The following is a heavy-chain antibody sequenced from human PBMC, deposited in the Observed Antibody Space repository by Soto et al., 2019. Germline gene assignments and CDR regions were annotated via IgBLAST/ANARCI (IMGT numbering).Heavy chain of an antibody. CDR2: ISPYNGKA. V-gene: IGHV1-18*01. CDR1: GYSFTDYG. CDR3: ARSKGYSNNNLYYFDP. Sequence: GASVKVSCKVSGYSFTDYGFSWVRRAPGQGLEWLGWISPYNGKAFYVKNFQDRLTMTTDTSTSTVYMDLSRLTSDDTAVYYCARSKGYSNNNLYYFDPWGQGTRVTVSS. J-gene: IGHJ4*02. D-gene: IGHD2-15*01.